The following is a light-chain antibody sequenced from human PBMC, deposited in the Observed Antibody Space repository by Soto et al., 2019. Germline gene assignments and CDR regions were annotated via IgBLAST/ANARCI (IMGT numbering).Light chain of an antibody. J-gene: IGKJ3*01. CDR1: HSVSSSY. V-gene: IGKV3-20*01. CDR3: QQYGSSPPT. CDR2: GAS. Sequence: EIVLTQSPGTLSLSPGERATLSCRASHSVSSSYLVWNQQKPGQAPRLLIYGASSRATGIPDRFSGSGSGTDFTLTISRLEPEDFAVYYCQQYGSSPPTFGPGTKVDIK.